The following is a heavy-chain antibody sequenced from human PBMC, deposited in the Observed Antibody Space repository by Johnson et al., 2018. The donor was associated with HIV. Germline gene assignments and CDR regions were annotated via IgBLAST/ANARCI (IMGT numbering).Heavy chain of an antibody. J-gene: IGHJ3*01. CDR1: GFTFSSYA. CDR3: ASDGWELLGVAAFDV. Sequence: MLLVESGGGLVQPGGSLRLSCAASGFTFSSYAMSWVRQAPGKGLEWVSAISGSGGSTYYADSVKGRFTISRDTSKNTLYLQMNSLRPEDTAVYYCASDGWELLGVAAFDVWGQGTLVTVSS. D-gene: IGHD1-26*01. CDR2: ISGSGGST. V-gene: IGHV3-23*04.